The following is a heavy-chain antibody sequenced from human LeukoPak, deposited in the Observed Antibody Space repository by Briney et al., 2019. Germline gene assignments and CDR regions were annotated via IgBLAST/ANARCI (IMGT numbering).Heavy chain of an antibody. D-gene: IGHD6-13*01. CDR2: ISAYNGNT. J-gene: IGHJ4*02. CDR3: AGVYSNLAAAGTTQFDY. CDR1: GYTFTSYG. V-gene: IGHV1-18*01. Sequence: ASVKVSCKASGYTFTSYGISWVRQAPGQGLEWMGWISAYNGNTNYAQKLQGRVTMTTDTSTSTAYMELRSLRSDDTAVYYCAGVYSNLAAAGTTQFDYWGQGTLVTVSS.